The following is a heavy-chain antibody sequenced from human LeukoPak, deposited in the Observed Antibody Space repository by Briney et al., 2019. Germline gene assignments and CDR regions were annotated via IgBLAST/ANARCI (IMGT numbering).Heavy chain of an antibody. V-gene: IGHV4-34*01. CDR1: GGSFSGYY. CDR3: ARLRDYDFWSGYLYYCDY. D-gene: IGHD3-3*01. J-gene: IGHJ4*02. CDR2: INHSGST. Sequence: SETLSLTCAVYGGSFSGYYWSWIRQPPGKGLEWIGEINHSGSTNYNPSLKSRVTISVDTSKNQFPLKLSSVTAADTAVYYCARLRDYDFWSGYLYYCDYWGQGTLVTVSS.